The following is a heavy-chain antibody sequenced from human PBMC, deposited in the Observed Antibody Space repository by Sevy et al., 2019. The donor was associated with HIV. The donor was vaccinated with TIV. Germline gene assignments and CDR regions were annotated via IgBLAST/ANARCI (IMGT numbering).Heavy chain of an antibody. CDR3: ARAVPYYDILTGRNYFDY. D-gene: IGHD3-9*01. J-gene: IGHJ4*02. Sequence: VSVKVSCKASGYSFSNYGISWVRQAPGQGLEWMGWISAHNANTNYAQKLQDRVTMTTDTSTSTAYMELRSLRSDDTAVYYCARAVPYYDILTGRNYFDYWGQRTLVTVSS. CDR2: ISAHNANT. V-gene: IGHV1-18*01. CDR1: GYSFSNYG.